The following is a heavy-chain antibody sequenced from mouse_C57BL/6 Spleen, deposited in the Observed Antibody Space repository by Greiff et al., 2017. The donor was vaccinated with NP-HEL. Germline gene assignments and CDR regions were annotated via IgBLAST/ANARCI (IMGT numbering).Heavy chain of an antibody. D-gene: IGHD2-1*01. CDR3: ARSRYGNYGYAMDY. J-gene: IGHJ4*01. CDR1: GYAFTNYL. Sequence: QVQLKQSGAELVRPGTSVKVSCKASGYAFTNYLIEWVKQRPGQGLEWIGVINPGSGGTNYNEKFKGKATLTADKSSSTAYLQLSSLTSEDSAVYFCARSRYGNYGYAMDYWGQGTSVTVSS. CDR2: INPGSGGT. V-gene: IGHV1-54*01.